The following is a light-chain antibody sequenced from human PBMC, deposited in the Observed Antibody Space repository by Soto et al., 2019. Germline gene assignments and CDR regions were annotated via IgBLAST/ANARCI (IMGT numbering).Light chain of an antibody. CDR1: QSVSSSN. J-gene: IGKJ4*01. CDR2: GAS. V-gene: IGKV3-20*01. Sequence: EIVLTQSPGTLSLSPGERATLSCRASQSVSSSNLAWYQQKPGQAPRLLIYGASSRATGIPDRFSGSGSGTDFTLTIGGLEPEDFAMYYCQQYNNWPPVFGGGTKVEIK. CDR3: QQYNNWPPV.